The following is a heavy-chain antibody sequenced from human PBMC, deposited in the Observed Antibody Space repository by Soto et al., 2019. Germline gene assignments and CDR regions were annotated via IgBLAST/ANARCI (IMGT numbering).Heavy chain of an antibody. CDR1: GFTFSSYG. D-gene: IGHD3-9*01. J-gene: IGHJ3*02. V-gene: IGHV3-33*01. CDR3: ARKTYYDILTGPTRGAFDI. CDR2: IWYDGSNK. Sequence: GSLRLSCAAFGFTFSSYGMHWVRQAPGKGLEWVAVIWYDGSNKYYADSVKGRFTISRDNSKNTLYLQMNSLRAEDTAVYYCARKTYYDILTGPTRGAFDIWGQGTMVTVSS.